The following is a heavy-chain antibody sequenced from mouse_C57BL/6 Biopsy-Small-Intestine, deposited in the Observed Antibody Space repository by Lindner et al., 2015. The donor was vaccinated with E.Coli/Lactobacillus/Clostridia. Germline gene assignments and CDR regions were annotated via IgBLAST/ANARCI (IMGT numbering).Heavy chain of an antibody. CDR1: GGAFTDYY. CDR2: MNPRIGAT. CDR3: ARGSSLITGRRWFDP. D-gene: IGHD1-1*02. J-gene: IGHJ4*01. V-gene: IGHV1-84*02. Sequence: SVKVSCKTSGGAFTDYYIHWVRQAPGQGLEWMGWMNPRIGATTYAQKFQGRIAMTGDTSISTAYMDLSRLTSDDTAVYYCARGSSLITGRRWFDPWGQGTLVTVSS.